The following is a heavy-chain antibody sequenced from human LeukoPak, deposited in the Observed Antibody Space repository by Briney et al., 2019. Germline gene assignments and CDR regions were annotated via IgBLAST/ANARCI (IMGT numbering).Heavy chain of an antibody. CDR3: ARDAPGNTALDY. CDR1: GFTFSSYS. Sequence: GGSLRLSCAASGFTFSSYSMNWVRQAPGKGLEWVSSISSSSSYIYYADSVKGRFTTSRDNAKNTLYLQMNSLRAEDTAVYYCARDAPGNTALDYWGQGTLVTVSS. D-gene: IGHD5-18*01. CDR2: ISSSSSYI. J-gene: IGHJ4*02. V-gene: IGHV3-21*01.